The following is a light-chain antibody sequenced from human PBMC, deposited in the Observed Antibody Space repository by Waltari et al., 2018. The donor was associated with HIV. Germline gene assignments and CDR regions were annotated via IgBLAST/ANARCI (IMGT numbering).Light chain of an antibody. CDR1: SSDVGGYKL. CDR3: SSYAGSNNLV. Sequence: APAPFTYRSPGQSVTISCTGTSSDVGGYKLFSWYQQHPGKAPKRMIYEVTKRPSGVPDRFSGSKSGNTASLTVSGLQAEDEADYYCSSYAGSNNLVFGGGTKLTVL. J-gene: IGLJ2*01. CDR2: EVT. V-gene: IGLV2-8*02.